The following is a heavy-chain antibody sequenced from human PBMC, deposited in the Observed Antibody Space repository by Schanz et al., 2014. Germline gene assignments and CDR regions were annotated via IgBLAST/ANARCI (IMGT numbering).Heavy chain of an antibody. Sequence: VQLVDSGGGLVKPGGSLRLSCAASGFTFGDYAMTWVRQAPGKGLEWVSYVSRSTPDIYYADSVKGRFTMSRDNAKNSVFLQMNSLRAEDTAVYYCVRDSFFAFDYWGQGTLVTVSS. CDR2: VSRSTPDI. CDR3: VRDSFFAFDY. D-gene: IGHD3-3*01. CDR1: GFTFGDYA. V-gene: IGHV3-21*01. J-gene: IGHJ4*02.